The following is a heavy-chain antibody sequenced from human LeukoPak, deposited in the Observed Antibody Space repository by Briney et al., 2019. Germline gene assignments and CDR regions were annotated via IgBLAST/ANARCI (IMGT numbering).Heavy chain of an antibody. CDR3: ARDGDEYSYGYGDAFDI. CDR2: ITGGSYTI. V-gene: IGHV3-48*01. CDR1: GFTFSSYS. J-gene: IGHJ3*02. D-gene: IGHD5-18*01. Sequence: GGSLRLSCAASGFTFSSYSMNWVRQAPGKGLEWVSYITGGSYTIYYAHSVRGRFTISRDSAKNSLYLQMNSLRVEDTAVYYCARDGDEYSYGYGDAFDIWGQGTMVTVSS.